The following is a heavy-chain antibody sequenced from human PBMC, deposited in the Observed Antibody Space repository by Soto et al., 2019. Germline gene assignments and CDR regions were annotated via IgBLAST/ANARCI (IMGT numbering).Heavy chain of an antibody. Sequence: QVQLVQSGAEVKKPGASVRVSCKGSGFTFTNHGFTWVRQAPGQGLEWMGRISGYSGNTNYAQKLQGRVTMTTDTSTNTAYMELRSLRSDDTAVYYCARDLVTGGSGKPFDLWGQGTLVTVSS. D-gene: IGHD3-10*01. CDR3: ARDLVTGGSGKPFDL. CDR1: GFTFTNHG. V-gene: IGHV1-18*01. CDR2: ISGYSGNT. J-gene: IGHJ4*02.